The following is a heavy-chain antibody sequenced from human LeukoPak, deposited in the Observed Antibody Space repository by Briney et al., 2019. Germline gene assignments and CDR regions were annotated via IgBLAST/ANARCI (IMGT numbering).Heavy chain of an antibody. CDR3: ARQSPYGDYEDY. CDR2: INPNSGGT. CDR1: GYTFTGYY. Sequence: ASVKVSCTASGYTFTGYYMHWVRQAPGQGLEWMGWINPNSGGTNYAQKFQGRVTMTRDTSISTAYMELSRLRSDDTAVYYCARQSPYGDYEDYWGQGTLVTVSS. J-gene: IGHJ4*02. V-gene: IGHV1-2*02. D-gene: IGHD4-17*01.